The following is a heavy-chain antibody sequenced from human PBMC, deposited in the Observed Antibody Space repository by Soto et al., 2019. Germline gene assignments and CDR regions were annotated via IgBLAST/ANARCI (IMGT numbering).Heavy chain of an antibody. CDR1: GGSISSGGY. J-gene: IGHJ6*02. Sequence: QVQLQESGPGLVKPSETLSLTCTVSGGSISSGGYWTWVRQRPGKGLEWIGYIYGSGITYYSPSLVSRGSISMDTSKNQFSLKMTSVTVADTAVYFCARDRGSYGMDVWGQGTTVTVSS. CDR3: ARDRGSYGMDV. V-gene: IGHV4-31*03. CDR2: IYGSGIT.